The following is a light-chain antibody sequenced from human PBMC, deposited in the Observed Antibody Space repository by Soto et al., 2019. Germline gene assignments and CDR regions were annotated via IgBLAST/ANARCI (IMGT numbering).Light chain of an antibody. CDR1: SANIGAAYN. CDR3: QSYDSSLSGYV. Sequence: QSVLTQPPSVSGAPGQRVSISCTGSSANIGAAYNVDWYQQLPVTAPKLLIYGNNNRPSGVPARFSGSKSGTSASLAIAGLQAEDEGDYYCQSYDSSLSGYVCGSGTKVTVL. CDR2: GNN. J-gene: IGLJ1*01. V-gene: IGLV1-40*01.